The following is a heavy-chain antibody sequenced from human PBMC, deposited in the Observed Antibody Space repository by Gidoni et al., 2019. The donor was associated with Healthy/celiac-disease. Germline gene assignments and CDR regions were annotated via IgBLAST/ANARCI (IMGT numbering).Heavy chain of an antibody. J-gene: IGHJ3*02. D-gene: IGHD3-22*01. CDR2: IYSGGST. CDR3: ARASPYYYDSSGPNGAFDI. CDR1: GFTVSSNY. V-gene: IGHV3-53*02. Sequence: EVQLVETGGGLIQPGGSLRLSCAASGFTVSSNYMSWVRQAPGKGLEWVSVIYSGGSTYYADSVKGRFTISRDNSKNTLYLQMNSLRAEDTAVYYCARASPYYYDSSGPNGAFDIWGQGTMVTVSS.